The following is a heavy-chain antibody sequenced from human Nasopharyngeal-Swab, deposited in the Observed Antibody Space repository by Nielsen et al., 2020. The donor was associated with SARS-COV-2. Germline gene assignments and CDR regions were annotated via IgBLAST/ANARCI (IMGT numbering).Heavy chain of an antibody. CDR1: GFTFSSYE. Sequence: GGSLRLSCAASGFTFSSYEMNWVRQAPGKGLEWVSYISSSGSTIYYADSVKGRFTISRDNAKNSLYLQMNSLRAEDTAVYYCARDRAGGVGSTFDYWGQGTLVTVSS. J-gene: IGHJ4*02. D-gene: IGHD2-15*01. CDR3: ARDRAGGVGSTFDY. V-gene: IGHV3-48*03. CDR2: ISSSGSTI.